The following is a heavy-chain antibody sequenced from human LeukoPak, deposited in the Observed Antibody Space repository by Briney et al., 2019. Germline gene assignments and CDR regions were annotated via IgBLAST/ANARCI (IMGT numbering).Heavy chain of an antibody. D-gene: IGHD2-2*01. CDR1: GGSISSYY. CDR3: ARYLAMPGYFDY. V-gene: IGHV4-59*01. Sequence: SETLSLTCTVSGGSISSYYWSWIRQPPGKGLEWIGYIYYSGSTNYNPSLKSRVTISVDTSKNQFSLKLSSVTAADTAVYYCARYLAMPGYFDYWGQGTLVTVSS. CDR2: IYYSGST. J-gene: IGHJ4*02.